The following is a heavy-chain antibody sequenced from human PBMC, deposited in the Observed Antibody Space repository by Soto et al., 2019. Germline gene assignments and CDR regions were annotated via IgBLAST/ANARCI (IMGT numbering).Heavy chain of an antibody. CDR1: GFSLSNARMG. CDR2: IFSNDEK. J-gene: IGHJ5*02. Sequence: QVTLKESGPVLVNPTETLTLTCTVSGFSLSNARMGVSWIRQPPGKALEWLAHIFSNDEKSYSTSLKSRLTISKHTPKSQVVLTMTNMDPVDTATYYCARDTYCSSTSCYGGNWFDPWGQGTLVTVSS. V-gene: IGHV2-26*01. D-gene: IGHD2-2*01. CDR3: ARDTYCSSTSCYGGNWFDP.